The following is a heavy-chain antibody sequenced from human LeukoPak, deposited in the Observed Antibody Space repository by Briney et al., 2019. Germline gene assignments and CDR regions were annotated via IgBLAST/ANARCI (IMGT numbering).Heavy chain of an antibody. CDR1: GGSFSGYY. V-gene: IGHV4-34*01. CDR3: ARGRRTTVTTDWYFDL. J-gene: IGHJ2*01. D-gene: IGHD4-17*01. Sequence: SETLSLTCAVYGGSFSGYYWSWIRQPPGKGLEWIGEINHSGSTNYNPSLKSRVTISVDTSKNQFSLKLSSVTAADTAVYYCARGRRTTVTTDWYFDLWGRGTLVTVSS. CDR2: INHSGST.